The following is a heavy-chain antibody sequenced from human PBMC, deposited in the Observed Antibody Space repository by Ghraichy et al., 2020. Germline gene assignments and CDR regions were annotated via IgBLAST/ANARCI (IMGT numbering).Heavy chain of an antibody. CDR1: GGTFSSYA. D-gene: IGHD2-15*01. V-gene: IGHV1-69*04. J-gene: IGHJ6*02. Sequence: SVKVSCKASGGTFSSYAISWVRQAPGQGLEWMGRIIPILGIANYAQKFQGRVTITADKSTSTAYMELSSLRSEDTAVYYCARVRPPHCSGGSCYSSYYGMDVWGQGTTVTVSS. CDR3: ARVRPPHCSGGSCYSSYYGMDV. CDR2: IIPILGIA.